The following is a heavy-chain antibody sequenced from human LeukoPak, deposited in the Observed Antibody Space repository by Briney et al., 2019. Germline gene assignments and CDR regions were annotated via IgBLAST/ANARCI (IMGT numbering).Heavy chain of an antibody. D-gene: IGHD3-10*01. CDR1: GGSFSGYY. J-gene: IGHJ4*02. CDR3: ARGRGEMSYFDY. CDR2: INHSGST. Sequence: PSETLSLTCAVYGGSFSGYYWSWIRQPPGKGLEWIGEINHSGSTNYNPSLKSRVTISVDTSKNQFSLKLSSVTAADTAVYYCARGRGEMSYFDYWGQGTLVTVSS. V-gene: IGHV4-34*01.